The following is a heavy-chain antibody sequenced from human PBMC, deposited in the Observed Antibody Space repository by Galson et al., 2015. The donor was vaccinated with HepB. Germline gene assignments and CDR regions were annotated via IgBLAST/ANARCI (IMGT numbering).Heavy chain of an antibody. J-gene: IGHJ5*02. Sequence: SLRLSCAASGFTFSSYWMHWVRQAPGKGLEWVSRINRDGSSTSYADSVKGRFTISRDNAKNTLYLQMNSLRAEDTAVYYCARDMVAYYYDSSGYYSTRWFDPWGQGTLVTVSS. CDR2: INRDGSST. CDR3: ARDMVAYYYDSSGYYSTRWFDP. V-gene: IGHV3-74*01. D-gene: IGHD3-22*01. CDR1: GFTFSSYW.